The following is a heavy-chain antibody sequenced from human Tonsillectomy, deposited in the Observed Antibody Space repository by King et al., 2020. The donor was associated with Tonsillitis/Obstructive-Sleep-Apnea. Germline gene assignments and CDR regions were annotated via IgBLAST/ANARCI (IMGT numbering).Heavy chain of an antibody. CDR2: IDPFDAYT. D-gene: IGHD3-9*01. Sequence: QLVQSGAEVKKPGESLRISCKGSGDNFTIHWISWVRQMTGKVLEWMGRIDPFDAYTNYRPSFQGHVTISTDKSSSTAYLQGSSRKASDTAIYYCARQDYAILTGDYFYYMDVWGKGTTVTVSS. V-gene: IGHV5-10-1*01. CDR3: ARQDYAILTGDYFYYMDV. CDR1: GDNFTIHW. J-gene: IGHJ6*03.